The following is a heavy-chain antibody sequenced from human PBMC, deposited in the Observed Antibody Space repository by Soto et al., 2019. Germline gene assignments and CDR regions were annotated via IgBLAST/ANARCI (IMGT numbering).Heavy chain of an antibody. V-gene: IGHV1-18*01. J-gene: IGHJ4*02. Sequence: APVEVCCEASGYSFASYAISWVRQAPGQGLEWMGWISAYNGNTNYAQKLQGRVTMTTDTSTSTAYMELRSLRSYDTAVYYCARGSRWATTKYWGQGTLVTSPQ. CDR3: ARGSRWATTKY. D-gene: IGHD1-1*01. CDR1: GYSFASYA. CDR2: ISAYNGNT.